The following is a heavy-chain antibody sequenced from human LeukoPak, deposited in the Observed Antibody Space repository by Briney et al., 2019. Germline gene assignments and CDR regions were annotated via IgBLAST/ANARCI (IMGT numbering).Heavy chain of an antibody. V-gene: IGHV3-23*01. CDR1: GFTFSSYA. CDR3: AKRPSMDDFWSGYTPY. CDR2: ISGSGGST. D-gene: IGHD3-3*01. J-gene: IGHJ4*02. Sequence: PGGSLRLSCAASGFTFSSYAMSWVRQAPGKGLEWVSAISGSGGSTYYADSVKGRFTISRDNSKNTLYLQMNSLRAEDTAVYYCAKRPSMDDFWSGYTPYWGQGTLVTVSS.